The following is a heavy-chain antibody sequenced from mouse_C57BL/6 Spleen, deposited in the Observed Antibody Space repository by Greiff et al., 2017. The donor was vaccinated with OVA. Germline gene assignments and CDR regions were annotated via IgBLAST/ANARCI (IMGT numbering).Heavy chain of an antibody. CDR2: ISYDGSN. Sequence: EVKLQESGPGLVKPSQSLSLTCSVTGYSITSGYYWNWIRQFPGNKLEWMGYISYDGSNNYNPSLKNRISITRDTSKNQFFLKLNSVTTEDTATYYCARDRTVVFDYWGQGTTLTVSS. J-gene: IGHJ2*01. D-gene: IGHD1-1*01. CDR1: GYSITSGYY. CDR3: ARDRTVVFDY. V-gene: IGHV3-6*01.